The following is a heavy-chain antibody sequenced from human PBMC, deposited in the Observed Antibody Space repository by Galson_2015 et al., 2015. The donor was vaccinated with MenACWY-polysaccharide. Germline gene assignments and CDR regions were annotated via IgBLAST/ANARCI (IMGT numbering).Heavy chain of an antibody. CDR2: ISRSSGTI. Sequence: SLRLSCAASGFTFSDYDINWVRQAPGKGLEWISFISRSSGTIHYADSVKGRFTISRDNAKNSLFLQMNSLRDDDTAMYFCARARLILSFHYYMDVWGKGTTVSVSS. CDR1: GFTFSDYD. CDR3: ARARLILSFHYYMDV. D-gene: IGHD2-15*01. J-gene: IGHJ6*03. V-gene: IGHV3-48*02.